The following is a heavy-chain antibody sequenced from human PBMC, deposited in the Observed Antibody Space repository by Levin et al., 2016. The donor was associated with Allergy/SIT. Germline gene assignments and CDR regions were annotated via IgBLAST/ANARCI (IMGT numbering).Heavy chain of an antibody. CDR3: ARVQTGERYYYYYMDV. CDR1: GFTVSSNY. V-gene: IGHV3-53*01. J-gene: IGHJ6*03. D-gene: IGHD7-27*01. Sequence: GGSLRLSCAASGFTVSSNYMSWVRQAPGKGLEWVSVIYSGGSTYYADSVKGRFTISRDNSKNTLYLQMNSLRAEDTAVYYCARVQTGERYYYYYMDVWGKGTTVTVSS. CDR2: IYSGGST.